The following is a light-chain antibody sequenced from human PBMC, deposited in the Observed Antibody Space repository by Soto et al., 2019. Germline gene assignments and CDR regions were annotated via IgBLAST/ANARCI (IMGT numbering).Light chain of an antibody. CDR1: QGISNY. CDR3: QKYNSAPS. Sequence: DIQMTQSPSSLSASVGDRVTITCRASQGISNYLAWYQQKPGKVPKLLIYAASTLKSGVPSRFSGSGSGTDFTLTISSLQPEDVATYYCQKYNSAPSFGQGTRLEIK. J-gene: IGKJ5*01. CDR2: AAS. V-gene: IGKV1-27*01.